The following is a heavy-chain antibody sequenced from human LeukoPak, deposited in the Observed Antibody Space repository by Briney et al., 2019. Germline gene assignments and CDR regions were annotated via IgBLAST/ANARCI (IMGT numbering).Heavy chain of an antibody. CDR3: ARDLIPLYYYGSGTSLLEYNWFDP. V-gene: IGHV1-69*10. CDR1: GYTFSSYA. Sequence: VASVKVSCKASGYTFSSYAISWVRQAPGQGLEWMGWIIPILGIANYAQKFQGRVTITADKSTSTAYMELSSLRSEDTAVYYCARDLIPLYYYGSGTSLLEYNWFDPWGQGTLVTVSS. CDR2: IIPILGIA. D-gene: IGHD3-10*01. J-gene: IGHJ5*02.